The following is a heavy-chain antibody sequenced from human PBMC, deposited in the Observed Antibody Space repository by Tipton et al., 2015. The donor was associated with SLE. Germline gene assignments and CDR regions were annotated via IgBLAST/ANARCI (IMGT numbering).Heavy chain of an antibody. CDR3: ARDPPLRAVTSFDI. J-gene: IGHJ3*02. D-gene: IGHD4-17*01. CDR2: IYYSGST. Sequence: TLSLTCTVSGGSISSGGYYWSWIRQHPGKGLEWIGYIYYSGSTYYNPSLKSRVTISIDTSKNQFSLKLSSVTAADTAVYYCARDPPLRAVTSFDIWGQGTMVRLF. V-gene: IGHV4-31*03. CDR1: GGSISSGGYY.